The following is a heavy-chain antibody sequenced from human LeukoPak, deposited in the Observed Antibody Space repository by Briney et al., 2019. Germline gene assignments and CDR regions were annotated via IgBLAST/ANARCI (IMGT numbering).Heavy chain of an antibody. CDR2: GSYRGRT. D-gene: IGHD3/OR15-3a*01. CDR1: GASISRYH. J-gene: IGHJ6*03. CDR3: ARNPGWTGYESYFYYYLDV. V-gene: IGHV4-59*01. Sequence: PSETLSLTCTVSGASISRYHWSWVRQPPGKGLQMIGYGSYRGRTSYTPSLQRPVTITLDTSWNQFSLKLNSVTAADTAVYYCARNPGWTGYESYFYYYLDVWGKGTRVTVSS.